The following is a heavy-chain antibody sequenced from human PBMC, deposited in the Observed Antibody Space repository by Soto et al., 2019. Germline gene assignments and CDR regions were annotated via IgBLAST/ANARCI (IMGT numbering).Heavy chain of an antibody. CDR1: GGSISSSSYY. CDR2: IYYSGST. J-gene: IGHJ5*02. D-gene: IGHD5-12*01. Sequence: SSETLSLTCTVSGGSISSSSYYWGWIRQPPGKGLEWIGSIYYSGSTYYNPSLKSRVTISVDTSKNQFSLKLSSVTAADTAVYYCARLWLRLFWFDPWGQGTLVTVSS. V-gene: IGHV4-39*01. CDR3: ARLWLRLFWFDP.